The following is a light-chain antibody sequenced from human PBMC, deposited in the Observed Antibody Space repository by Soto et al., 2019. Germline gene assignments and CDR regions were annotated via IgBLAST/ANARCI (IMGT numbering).Light chain of an antibody. J-gene: IGKJ1*01. CDR2: GAT. CDR1: QSVINSY. Sequence: EVVLTQSPGTLSLSSGERATLSCRASQSVINSYLAWYQQKPGQAPRLLIHGATTRATGIPARFSGSGSGTDFTLTINRVEPEDFAVYFCQQYAGSPRTFGQGTKVDIK. V-gene: IGKV3-20*01. CDR3: QQYAGSPRT.